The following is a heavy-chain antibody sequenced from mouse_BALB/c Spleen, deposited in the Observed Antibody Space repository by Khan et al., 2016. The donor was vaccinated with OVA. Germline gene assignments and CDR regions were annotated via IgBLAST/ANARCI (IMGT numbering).Heavy chain of an antibody. V-gene: IGHV1S81*02. CDR2: INPNNGGT. CDR1: GYTFTSYY. CDR3: TRSEYVSFLY. Sequence: QVQLKESGAELVKPGTSVKLSCKASGYTFTSYYMYWVKQRPGQGLEWIGEINPNNGGTNFNEKFRSKATLTVDKSSTTAYMQLSSLTSEDSAVYYCTRSEYVSFLYWGQGTLVTVSA. J-gene: IGHJ3*01.